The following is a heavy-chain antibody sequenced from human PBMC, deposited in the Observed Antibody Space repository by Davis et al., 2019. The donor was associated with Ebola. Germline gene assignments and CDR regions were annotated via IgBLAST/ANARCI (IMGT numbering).Heavy chain of an antibody. CDR3: ARRGRAMDV. CDR1: GGSISSYY. Sequence: MPGGSLRLSCTVSGGSISSYYWSWIRQPPGKGLEWIGYIYYSGSTNYNPSLKSRVTISVDTSKNQFSLKLSSVTAADTAVYYCARRGRAMDVWGQGTTVTVSS. J-gene: IGHJ6*02. D-gene: IGHD6-13*01. V-gene: IGHV4-59*08. CDR2: IYYSGST.